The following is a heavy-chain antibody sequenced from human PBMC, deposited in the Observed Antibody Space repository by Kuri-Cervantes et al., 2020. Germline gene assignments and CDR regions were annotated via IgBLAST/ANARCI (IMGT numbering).Heavy chain of an antibody. CDR3: ARWSGEFIDY. CDR1: GFTFSSYA. CDR2: ISYDGSNK. Sequence: GESLKISCAASGFTFSSYAMHWVRQAPGKGLEWVAVISYDGSNKYYADSVKGRFTISRDNSKNTLYLQMNSLRAEDTAVYYCARWSGEFIDYWGQGTLVTDSS. D-gene: IGHD3-10*01. J-gene: IGHJ4*02. V-gene: IGHV3-30-3*01.